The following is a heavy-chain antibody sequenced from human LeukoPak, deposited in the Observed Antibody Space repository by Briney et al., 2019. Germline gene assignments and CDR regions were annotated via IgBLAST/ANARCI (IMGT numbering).Heavy chain of an antibody. V-gene: IGHV4-59*08. CDR2: IYYSGST. J-gene: IGHJ5*02. D-gene: IGHD1-26*01. CDR1: GGSFSGYY. Sequence: SETLSLTCAVYGGSFSGYYWSWIRQPPGKGLEWIGYIYYSGSTNYSPSLKSRVTISIDTSKNQISLRLNSVTAADTAVYYCARRVVGATNYFDPWGQGTLVTVSS. CDR3: ARRVVGATNYFDP.